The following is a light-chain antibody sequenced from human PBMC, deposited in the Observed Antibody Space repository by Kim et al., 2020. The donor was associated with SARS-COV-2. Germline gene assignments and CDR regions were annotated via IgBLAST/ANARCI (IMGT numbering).Light chain of an antibody. CDR2: RAS. Sequence: EIVLTQSPGTLSLSPGERATLSCRASQSVSSNYVAWYQQKPGQAPRLLIYRASTRATGIPDRFSGSGSGTVFSLTISRLEPEDFAVYHCQQYGRSPRTFGQGTKVDSK. V-gene: IGKV3-20*01. CDR3: QQYGRSPRT. J-gene: IGKJ1*01. CDR1: QSVSSNY.